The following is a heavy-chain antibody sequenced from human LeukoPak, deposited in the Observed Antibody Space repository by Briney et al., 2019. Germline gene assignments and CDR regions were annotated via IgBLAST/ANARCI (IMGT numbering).Heavy chain of an antibody. CDR2: ISWNSASI. V-gene: IGHV3-9*01. Sequence: GRSLRLSCAASGFTFDDYAMHWVRQAPGKGLEWVSGISWNSASIGYVDSVKGRFTISRDNAKNSLYLQMNSLRAEDTAVYYCARDRASRPFDIWGQGTMVTVSS. J-gene: IGHJ3*02. CDR3: ARDRASRPFDI. CDR1: GFTFDDYA.